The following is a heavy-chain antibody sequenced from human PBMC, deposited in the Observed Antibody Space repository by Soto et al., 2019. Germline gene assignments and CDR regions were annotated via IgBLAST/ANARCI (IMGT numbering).Heavy chain of an antibody. J-gene: IGHJ4*02. D-gene: IGHD2-15*01. Sequence: QVQLVQSGAEVKKPGASVKVSCKASGYTFTSYGISWVRQAPGQVLEWMGWISAYNGNTNYAQKLQGRVTMTTDTPQSAANMEQRRLRADDTGVYYGASHNECSGGSCYPYAFDYWGQGTLVTVSA. CDR1: GYTFTSYG. CDR3: ASHNECSGGSCYPYAFDY. CDR2: ISAYNGNT. V-gene: IGHV1-18*01.